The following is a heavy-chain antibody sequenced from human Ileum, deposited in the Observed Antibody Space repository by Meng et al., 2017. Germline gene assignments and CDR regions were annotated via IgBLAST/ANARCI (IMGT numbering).Heavy chain of an antibody. CDR3: ARRWNDGLDI. Sequence: EVQLVESGGGLVQPGGSLILSCAASGFTFSSYWIHWVRQAPGKGLVWVSHIKYDGSITNYADSVKGRFTISRDNAKNMLYLQMNSLRAEDTAVYYCARRWNDGLDIWGQGTVVTVSS. D-gene: IGHD5-24*01. CDR1: GFTFSSYW. CDR2: IKYDGSIT. V-gene: IGHV3-74*01. J-gene: IGHJ3*02.